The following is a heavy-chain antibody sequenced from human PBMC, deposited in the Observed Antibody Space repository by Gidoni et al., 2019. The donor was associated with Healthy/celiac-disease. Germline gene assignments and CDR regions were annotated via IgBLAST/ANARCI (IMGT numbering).Heavy chain of an antibody. D-gene: IGHD2-15*01. CDR1: GFTFSSYG. CDR3: AKVVVAATTDY. Sequence: QVQLVESGGGVVQPGRSLRLSCAASGFTFSSYGMHWVRQAPGKGLEWVAVISYDGSNKYYADSVKGLFTISRDNSKNTLYLQMNSLRAEDTAVYYCAKVVVAATTDYWGQGTLVTVSS. V-gene: IGHV3-30*18. CDR2: ISYDGSNK. J-gene: IGHJ4*02.